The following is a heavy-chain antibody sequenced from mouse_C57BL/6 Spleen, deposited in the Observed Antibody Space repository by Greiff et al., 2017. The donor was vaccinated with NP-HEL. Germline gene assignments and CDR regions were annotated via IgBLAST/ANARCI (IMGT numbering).Heavy chain of an antibody. J-gene: IGHJ4*01. Sequence: VQLQQSGAELVRPGTSVKVSCKASGYAFTNYLIEWVKQRPGQGLEWIGVINPGSGGTNYNEKFKGKATLTADKSSSTAYMQLSSLTSEDSAVCFCARDSDYAMDYWGQGTSVTVSS. CDR2: INPGSGGT. V-gene: IGHV1-54*01. CDR1: GYAFTNYL. D-gene: IGHD2-12*01. CDR3: ARDSDYAMDY.